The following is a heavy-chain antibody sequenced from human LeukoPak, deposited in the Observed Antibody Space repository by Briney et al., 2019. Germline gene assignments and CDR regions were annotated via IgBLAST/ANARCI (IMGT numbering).Heavy chain of an antibody. Sequence: PGGSLRLSCAASGFTFSNYAMSWVRQAPGKGLEWVSTISGSGGTTYYADSVKGRFTISRDNSRNTLYLQMNSLRAEDTALYYCGSREAITDAGSHRVFDCGGEATVVTESS. CDR2: ISGSGGTT. CDR1: GFTFSNYA. D-gene: IGHD3-10*01. J-gene: IGHJ4*02. V-gene: IGHV3-23*01. CDR3: GSREAITDAGSHRVFDC.